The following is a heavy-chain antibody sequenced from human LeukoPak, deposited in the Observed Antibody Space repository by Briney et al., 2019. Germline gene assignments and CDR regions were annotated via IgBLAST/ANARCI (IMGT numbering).Heavy chain of an antibody. CDR3: ARYQTGLDAFDI. V-gene: IGHV1-18*01. Sequence: GASVKVSCKASDYTFTTYGVSWVRQAPGQGLEWMGWISAYNGNTHYAQKFQGRVTMTTDTSTSTAYMELRSLRSDDTAVYYCARYQTGLDAFDIWGQGTMVTVSS. CDR2: ISAYNGNT. D-gene: IGHD3-9*01. J-gene: IGHJ3*02. CDR1: DYTFTTYG.